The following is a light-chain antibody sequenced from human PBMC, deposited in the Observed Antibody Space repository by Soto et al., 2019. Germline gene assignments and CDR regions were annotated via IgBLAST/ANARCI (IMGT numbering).Light chain of an antibody. CDR2: EES. CDR3: QLEKSHPHV. V-gene: IGKV1-9*01. Sequence: DIHLTQSPSFLSGSVGDRVTITCRASQAITNNLAWYQQKPGNPPRLLIYEESTLHSGVPSRFSGRKVGTQCSLTKDSLQPEDLAAYYIQLEKSHPHVVGAGTKVDIK. CDR1: QAITNN. J-gene: IGKJ4*01.